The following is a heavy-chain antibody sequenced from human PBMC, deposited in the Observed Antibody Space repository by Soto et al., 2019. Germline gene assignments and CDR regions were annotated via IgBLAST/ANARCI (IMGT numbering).Heavy chain of an antibody. CDR2: ITTDKGKT. J-gene: IGHJ4*02. CDR1: GYTFTSYG. Sequence: QVQLVQSGPEVKKPGASVKVSCKTSGYTFTSYGISWVRQAPGQGLEWMGWITTDKGKTTYAQKFQGRVTKTTDTSTSPGYMELRSLRSDDTAVYYCATRSPAFDYWGQGTLVTVSS. V-gene: IGHV1-18*01. CDR3: ATRSPAFDY.